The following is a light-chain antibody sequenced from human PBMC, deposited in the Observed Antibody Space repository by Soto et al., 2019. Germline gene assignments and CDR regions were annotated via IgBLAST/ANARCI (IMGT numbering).Light chain of an antibody. V-gene: IGLV2-14*01. Sequence: QSVLTHPASVSGSPGQSITISCSGTSSDVGGYNYVSWYQQHPGKAPKVMIYDVSNRPSGVSNRFSGSKSGNTASLTISGLQAEDEADYYCYSYTTSSTYVFGTGTKLTVL. CDR2: DVS. CDR3: YSYTTSSTYV. CDR1: SSDVGGYNY. J-gene: IGLJ1*01.